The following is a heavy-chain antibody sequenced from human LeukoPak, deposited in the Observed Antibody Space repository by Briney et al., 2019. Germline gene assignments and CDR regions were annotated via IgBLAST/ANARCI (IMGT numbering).Heavy chain of an antibody. CDR3: ARERRSTGAVSGYVDY. CDR2: ITSTTIYI. D-gene: IGHD3-9*01. Sequence: PGGSLRLSCAASGFTFSSYSMNWVRQAPGKGLEWVSSITSTTIYINYAHSVKGRFTISRDNAKNSLYLQMNSLRAEDTAVYYCARERRSTGAVSGYVDYWGQGTLVTVSS. CDR1: GFTFSSYS. V-gene: IGHV3-21*04. J-gene: IGHJ4*02.